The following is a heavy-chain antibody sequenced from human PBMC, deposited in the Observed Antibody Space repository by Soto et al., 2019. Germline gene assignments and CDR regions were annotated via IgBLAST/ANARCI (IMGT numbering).Heavy chain of an antibody. CDR3: ARASCQETTLLGVFDY. D-gene: IGHD1-26*01. J-gene: IGHJ4*01. CDR2: IVVGSGNT. Sequence: TSAKVPCTDSGFTLSCSVLQWLLQFRCKRHEWIGWIVVGSGNTNYAQKFEERVTITGDMSTSTAYMELSSLICDVTVVYCCARASCQETTLLGVFDY. CDR1: GFTLSCSV. V-gene: IGHV1-58*01.